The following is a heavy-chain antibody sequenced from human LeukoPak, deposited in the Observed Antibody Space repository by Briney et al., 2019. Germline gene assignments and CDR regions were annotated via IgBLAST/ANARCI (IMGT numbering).Heavy chain of an antibody. J-gene: IGHJ5*02. V-gene: IGHV4-59*01. D-gene: IGHD4-23*01. CDR3: ARRGYGGNSGLGSWFDP. CDR2: VYNSGST. Sequence: SETLSLTCTASGGSISNYYWSWIRQPPGRGLEWIGYVYNSGSTSYNPSLKSRVTISIDTSKSQFSLKLSSVTAADTAVYYCARRGYGGNSGLGSWFDPWGQGTLVTVSS. CDR1: GGSISNYY.